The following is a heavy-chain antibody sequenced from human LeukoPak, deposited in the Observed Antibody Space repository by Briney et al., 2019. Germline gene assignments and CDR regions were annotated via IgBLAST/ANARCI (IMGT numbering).Heavy chain of an antibody. V-gene: IGHV4-39*01. Sequence: SETLSLTCTVSSGSISSGTYFWGWIRQPPGKGLEWIGSISYSGSTYYNPSLKSRVSISVDMSKNQFSLRLSSVTAADTAVYYCARGAMSGYVVDYWGQGTLVTVSS. J-gene: IGHJ4*02. D-gene: IGHD5-12*01. CDR1: SGSISSGTYF. CDR3: ARGAMSGYVVDY. CDR2: ISYSGST.